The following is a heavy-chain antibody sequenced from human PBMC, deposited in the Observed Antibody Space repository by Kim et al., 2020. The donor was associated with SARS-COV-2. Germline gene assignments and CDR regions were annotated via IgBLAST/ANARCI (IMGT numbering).Heavy chain of an antibody. CDR2: ISYDGSNK. CDR3: AKDRYRRSGSPDY. D-gene: IGHD1-26*01. J-gene: IGHJ4*02. CDR1: GFTFSSYG. V-gene: IGHV3-30*18. Sequence: GGSLRLSCAASGFTFSSYGMHWVRQAPGKGLEWVAVISYDGSNKYYADSVKGRFTISRDNSKNTLYLQMNSLRAEDMAVYYCAKDRYRRSGSPDYWGQGTLVTVSS.